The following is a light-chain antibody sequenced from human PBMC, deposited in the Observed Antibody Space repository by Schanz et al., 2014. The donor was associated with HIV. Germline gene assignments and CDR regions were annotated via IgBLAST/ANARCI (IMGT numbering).Light chain of an antibody. Sequence: QSALTQPRSVSGSPGRSVTISCTGTSSDVGHYNYVSWYQQHPGKAPKLMIYDVSNRPSGVSSRFSGSKSGNTASLTISGLQAEDEADYYCSSYAGSNNFWVFGGGTKLTVL. V-gene: IGLV2-11*01. CDR2: DVS. CDR3: SSYAGSNNFWV. J-gene: IGLJ3*02. CDR1: SSDVGHYNY.